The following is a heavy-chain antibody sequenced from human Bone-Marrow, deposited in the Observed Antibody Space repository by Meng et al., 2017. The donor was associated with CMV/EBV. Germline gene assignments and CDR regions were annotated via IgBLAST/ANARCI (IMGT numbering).Heavy chain of an antibody. V-gene: IGHV3-15*01. CDR1: GFTFSNAW. CDR3: TTPELRVLETHYYYYYGMDV. Sequence: GGSLRLSCAASGFTFSNAWMSWVRQVPGKGLEWVGRIKSKTDGGTTDYAAPVKGRFTISRDDSKNTLYLQMNSQKTEDTAVYYCTTPELRVLETHYYYYYGMDVWGQGTTVTVSS. CDR2: IKSKTDGGTT. D-gene: IGHD3-3*01. J-gene: IGHJ6*02.